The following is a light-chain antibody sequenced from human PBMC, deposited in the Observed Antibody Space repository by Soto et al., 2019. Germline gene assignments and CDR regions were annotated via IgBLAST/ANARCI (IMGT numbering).Light chain of an antibody. CDR1: KNDIGVYDF. CDR3: QSYDFGLSAHNYV. J-gene: IGLJ1*01. V-gene: IGLV2-8*01. Sequence: QSALTQPPSASGSPGQSVTISCTGTKNDIGVYDFVSWYQHHPGKAPRLIIYEVVQRPSGVPDRFSGSKSGTSASLAITGLQADDEAEYYCQSYDFGLSAHNYVFGTGTKLTVL. CDR2: EVV.